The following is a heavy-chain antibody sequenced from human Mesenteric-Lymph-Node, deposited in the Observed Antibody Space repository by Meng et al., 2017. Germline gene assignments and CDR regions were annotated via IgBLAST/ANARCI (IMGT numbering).Heavy chain of an antibody. CDR2: INPSGGST. V-gene: IGHV1-46*01. D-gene: IGHD5-24*01. J-gene: IGHJ4*02. Sequence: QVQLVQSGAEVKKPWDSMKVSCKASGYTFTSYYIHWVRQAPGQGLEWMGVINPSGGSTTYSQKFQGRLTMTRDTSTSAVYMELSSLRSEDTAIHYCARLPLDGYNYHFDYWGQGTLVTVSS. CDR1: GYTFTSYY. CDR3: ARLPLDGYNYHFDY.